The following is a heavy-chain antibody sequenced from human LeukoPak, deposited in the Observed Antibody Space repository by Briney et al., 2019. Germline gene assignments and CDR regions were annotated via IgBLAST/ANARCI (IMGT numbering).Heavy chain of an antibody. CDR2: IYYSGST. Sequence: SETLSLTCTVSGGSISSYYWSWIPQPPGKGLEWIGYIYYSGSTNYNPSLKSRVTISVDTSKNQFSLKLSSVTAADTAVYYCARVLSSSGWYLGAFDIWGQGTMVTVSS. J-gene: IGHJ3*02. D-gene: IGHD6-19*01. V-gene: IGHV4-59*01. CDR3: ARVLSSSGWYLGAFDI. CDR1: GGSISSYY.